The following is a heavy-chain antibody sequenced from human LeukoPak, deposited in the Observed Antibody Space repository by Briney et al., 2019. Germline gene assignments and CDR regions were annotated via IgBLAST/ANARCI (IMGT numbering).Heavy chain of an antibody. V-gene: IGHV3-64*02. Sequence: GGSLRLSCAASGFTFSSYAMHWVRQAPGKGLEFGSAISVKGGSTYYADSVKGRFTISRDNSENTLYLQMGSLRAEDMAVYYCARSGSGGFLYYFDYWGQGTLVTVSS. CDR1: GFTFSSYA. J-gene: IGHJ4*02. CDR3: ARSGSGGFLYYFDY. D-gene: IGHD2-15*01. CDR2: ISVKGGST.